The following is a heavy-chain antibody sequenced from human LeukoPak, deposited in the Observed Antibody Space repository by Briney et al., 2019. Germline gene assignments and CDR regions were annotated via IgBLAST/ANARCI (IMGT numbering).Heavy chain of an antibody. V-gene: IGHV3-21*01. Sequence: GSLRLSCAASGFTFISYIMNWVRQAPGKGLEWVSSISSSSSYIYYADSVKGRFTISRDNAKNSLYLQMNSLRAEDTAVYYCARDTYGSGWSINWFDPWGQGTLVTVSS. CDR3: ARDTYGSGWSINWFDP. D-gene: IGHD6-19*01. CDR2: ISSSSSYI. J-gene: IGHJ5*02. CDR1: GFTFISYI.